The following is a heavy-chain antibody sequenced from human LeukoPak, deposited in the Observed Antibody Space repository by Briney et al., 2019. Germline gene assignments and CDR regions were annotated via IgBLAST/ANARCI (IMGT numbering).Heavy chain of an antibody. V-gene: IGHV1-18*04. J-gene: IGHJ3*02. CDR1: GYTFTSYG. D-gene: IGHD2-2*01. CDR2: ISAYNGNT. CDR3: ARDTPRYCSSTSCYSFDI. Sequence: ASVKVSFKASGYTFTSYGISWVRQAPGQGLEWMGWISAYNGNTNYAQKLQGRVTMTTDTSTSTAYMELRSLRSDDTAVYYCARDTPRYCSSTSCYSFDIWGQGTMVTVSS.